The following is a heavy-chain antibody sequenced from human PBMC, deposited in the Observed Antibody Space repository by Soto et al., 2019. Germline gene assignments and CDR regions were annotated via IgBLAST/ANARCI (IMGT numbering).Heavy chain of an antibody. Sequence: SLRLSCAASGFTFSSYAMSWVRQAPGKGLEWVSAISGSGGSTYYADSVKGRFTISRDNSKNTLYLQMNSLRAEDTAVYYCAKVWFGEQGALRWFDPWGQGTLVTVSS. J-gene: IGHJ5*02. CDR3: AKVWFGEQGALRWFDP. CDR2: ISGSGGST. D-gene: IGHD3-10*01. CDR1: GFTFSSYA. V-gene: IGHV3-23*01.